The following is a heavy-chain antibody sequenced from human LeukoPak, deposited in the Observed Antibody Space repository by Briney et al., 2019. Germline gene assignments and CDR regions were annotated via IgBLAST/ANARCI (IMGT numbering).Heavy chain of an antibody. CDR2: INTGNGNT. Sequence: ASVKVSCKASGYTFTSYAMHWVRQAPGQRLEWMGWINTGNGNTRYSQKFQGRVTITRDTSASTAYMELSSPRSEDTAVYYCAREVYDTGYFDYWGQGTLVTVSS. CDR1: GYTFTSYA. D-gene: IGHD3-3*01. CDR3: AREVYDTGYFDY. J-gene: IGHJ4*02. V-gene: IGHV1-3*04.